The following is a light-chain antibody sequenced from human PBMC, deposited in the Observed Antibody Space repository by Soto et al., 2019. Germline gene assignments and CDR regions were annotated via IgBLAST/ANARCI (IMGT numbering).Light chain of an antibody. V-gene: IGKV3-15*01. Sequence: IVMTQSPATLAVSPVDTANLSCRASQSLGDNLAWYQQKPGQAPRLLIFRASSRAKGVPARFSASGSGTEFTLTISGLQSEEFAVYYCQHRGEWPPGATFGQGTRLEIK. J-gene: IGKJ5*01. CDR1: QSLGDN. CDR3: QHRGEWPPGAT. CDR2: RAS.